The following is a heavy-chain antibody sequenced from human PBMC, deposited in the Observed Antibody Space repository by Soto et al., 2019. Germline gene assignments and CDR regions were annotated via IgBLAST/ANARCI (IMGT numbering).Heavy chain of an antibody. CDR3: ARGQAFWTGYYRMPYYFDY. V-gene: IGHV4-4*02. D-gene: IGHD3-3*01. CDR2: LYYSGST. CDR1: GGSISSSNW. J-gene: IGHJ4*02. Sequence: QVQLQESGPGLVKPSGTLSLTCAVSGGSISSSNWWSWVRQPPGKGLEWIGDLYYSGSTNYDPSLKSRVTISVDTPKNQFSLKLTSVTAADTAVYYCARGQAFWTGYYRMPYYFDYWGQGTLVTVSS.